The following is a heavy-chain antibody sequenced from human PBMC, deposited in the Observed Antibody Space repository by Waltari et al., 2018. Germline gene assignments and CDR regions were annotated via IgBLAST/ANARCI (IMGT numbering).Heavy chain of an antibody. CDR3: ARADYDFWSGYPPHGMDV. CDR1: GGSFSGYY. D-gene: IGHD3-3*01. CDR2: INHSGST. J-gene: IGHJ6*02. V-gene: IGHV4-34*01. Sequence: LTCAVYGGSFSGYYWSWIRQPPGKGLEWIGEINHSGSTNYNPSLKSRVTISVDTSKNQFSLKLSSVTAADTAVYYCARADYDFWSGYPPHGMDVWGQGTTVTVSS.